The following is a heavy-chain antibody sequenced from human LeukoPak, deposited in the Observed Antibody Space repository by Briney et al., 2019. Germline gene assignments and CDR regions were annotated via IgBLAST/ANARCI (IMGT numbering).Heavy chain of an antibody. CDR3: ARVGRVASPVDY. CDR2: ISAYNGNT. Sequence: ASVKVSCKASGGTFSSYAISWVRQAPGQGLEWMGWISAYNGNTNYAQKLQGRVTMTTDTSTSTAYMELRSLRSDDTAVYYCARVGRVASPVDYWGQGTLVTVSS. V-gene: IGHV1-18*01. J-gene: IGHJ4*02. CDR1: GGTFSSYA. D-gene: IGHD3-3*01.